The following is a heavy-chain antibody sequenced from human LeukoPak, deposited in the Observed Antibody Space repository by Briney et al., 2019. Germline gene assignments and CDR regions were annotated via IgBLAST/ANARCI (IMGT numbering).Heavy chain of an antibody. D-gene: IGHD6-19*01. V-gene: IGHV3-48*01. CDR3: ARYATVAAHRDFDY. J-gene: IGHJ4*02. CDR1: GFTFSSYS. Sequence: GGSLRLSCAASGFTFSSYSMNWVRQAPGMGLEWVSYISRSSSTIFYADSVKGRFTISRDNAKNSLYLQMNSLRAEDTALYYCARYATVAAHRDFDYWGQGTLVTVSS. CDR2: ISRSSSTI.